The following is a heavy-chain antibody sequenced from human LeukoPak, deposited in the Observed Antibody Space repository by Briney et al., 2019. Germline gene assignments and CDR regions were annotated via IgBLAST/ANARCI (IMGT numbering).Heavy chain of an antibody. V-gene: IGHV3-21*01. J-gene: IGHJ4*02. CDR2: ISSSSSYI. CDR1: GFTFSSYS. CDR3: ARDGAYYGSGSYYNVLDY. D-gene: IGHD3-10*01. Sequence: GGSLRLSCAASGFTFSSYSMNWVRQAPGKGLEWVSSISSSSSYIYYADSVKGRFTISRDNAKNSLYLQMNSLRAEDTAVYYCARDGAYYGSGSYYNVLDYWGQGTLVTVSS.